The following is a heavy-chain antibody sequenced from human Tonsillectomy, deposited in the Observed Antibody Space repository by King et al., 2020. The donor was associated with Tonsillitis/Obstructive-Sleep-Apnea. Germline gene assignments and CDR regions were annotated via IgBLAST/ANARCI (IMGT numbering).Heavy chain of an antibody. J-gene: IGHJ2*01. V-gene: IGHV4-4*02. CDR3: ARDKGLAAAPRRYFDL. CDR2: IYHSGST. D-gene: IGHD6-13*01. Sequence: VQLQESGPGLVKPSGTLSLTCAVSGGSISTTNYWSWFRQPPGKGLEWIGEIYHSGSTTHNQSLKGRVTISVDESTNPFSLRRSSLTAADTAVYYCARDKGLAAAPRRYFDLWGRGTLVTVSS. CDR1: GGSISTTNY.